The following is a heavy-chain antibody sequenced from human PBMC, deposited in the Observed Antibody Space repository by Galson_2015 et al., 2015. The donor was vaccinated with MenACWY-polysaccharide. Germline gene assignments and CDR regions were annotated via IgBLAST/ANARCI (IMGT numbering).Heavy chain of an antibody. V-gene: IGHV1-8*01. CDR3: ARGRRDTAVAAPAAVLLDY. J-gene: IGHJ4*02. D-gene: IGHD6-19*01. CDR1: GYTISSYD. CDR2: MDPNSGNT. Sequence: SVKVSCKASGYTISSYDINWVRQATGQRLEWMGWMDPNSGNTGYAQKFQGRVTMTRNTSISTAYMELSSLTSEDTAVYYCARGRRDTAVAAPAAVLLDYWGQGILVTVSS.